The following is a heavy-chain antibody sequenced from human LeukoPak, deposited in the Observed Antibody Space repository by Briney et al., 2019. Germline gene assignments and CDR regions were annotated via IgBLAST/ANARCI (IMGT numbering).Heavy chain of an antibody. J-gene: IGHJ4*02. Sequence: PSETLSLTCAVYGGSFSGYYWSWIRQPPGKGLEWIGEINHSGSTNYNPSLKSRVTISVDTSKNQFSLKLSSVTAADTAAYYCARHAVSAVAAPTFDYWGQGTLVTVSS. CDR1: GGSFSGYY. D-gene: IGHD6-19*01. CDR3: ARHAVSAVAAPTFDY. CDR2: INHSGST. V-gene: IGHV4-34*01.